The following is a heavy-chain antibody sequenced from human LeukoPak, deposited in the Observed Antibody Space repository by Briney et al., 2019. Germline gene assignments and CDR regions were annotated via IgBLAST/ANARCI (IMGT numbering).Heavy chain of an antibody. J-gene: IGHJ4*02. V-gene: IGHV3-30*02. Sequence: GGSLRLSCAASGFTFSSYAMHWVRQGPGKGLEWVAYIAHHGSNKYYADSVKGRFTISRDNSKRTLYLQMNNLRADDTAVYYCAKDGSWSCTDWGQGALVTVFS. CDR2: IAHHGSNK. CDR1: GFTFSSYA. CDR3: AKDGSWSCTD. D-gene: IGHD2-8*02.